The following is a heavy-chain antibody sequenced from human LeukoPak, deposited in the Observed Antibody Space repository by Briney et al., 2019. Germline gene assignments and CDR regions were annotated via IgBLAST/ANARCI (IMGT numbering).Heavy chain of an antibody. J-gene: IGHJ1*01. D-gene: IGHD3-10*01. CDR3: VSHYYDSGTAKGYFQH. CDR1: GGSLSSYY. V-gene: IGHV4-59*01. CDR2: IYYTGST. Sequence: PSETLSLTCAVSGGSLSSYYWSWIRQPPGAGPEWIGYIYYTGSTNYNPSLKRRVTISLDSSTNQFYLNLNSLTTADTAVYYCVSHYYDSGTAKGYFQHWGQGTLVTVSS.